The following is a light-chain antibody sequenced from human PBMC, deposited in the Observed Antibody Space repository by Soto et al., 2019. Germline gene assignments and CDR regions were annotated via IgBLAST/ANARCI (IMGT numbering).Light chain of an antibody. CDR2: DAS. CDR1: QSISTW. Sequence: DIEVTLNNTTLSATVGDRVTITCRASQSISTWLAWYQQKPGKAPKLLIYDASSLEVGVPSRFSGSGSRTEFTLTISSLQPEDFATYYCQQLNSYPLTFGGGTK. CDR3: QQLNSYPLT. V-gene: IGKV1-5*01. J-gene: IGKJ4*01.